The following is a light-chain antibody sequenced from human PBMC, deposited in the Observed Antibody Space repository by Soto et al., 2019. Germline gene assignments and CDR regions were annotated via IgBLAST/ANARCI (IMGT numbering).Light chain of an antibody. CDR3: QEYNNWPLT. Sequence: EIVMTQSPATLSVSPGERATLSCRASQSISSNFARYQQKPGQAPRLLIYGASTRATGIPATFRGSGSGTEFTLTISSLQSEDFAVYYCQEYNNWPLTFGPGTKVDIK. J-gene: IGKJ3*01. CDR2: GAS. CDR1: QSISSN. V-gene: IGKV3-15*01.